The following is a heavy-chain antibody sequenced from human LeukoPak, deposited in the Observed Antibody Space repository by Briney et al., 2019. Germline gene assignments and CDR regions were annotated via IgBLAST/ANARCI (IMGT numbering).Heavy chain of an antibody. CDR1: GYTFTGYY. CDR2: INPNSGGT. CDR3: ARANGGSSAYYMTDY. D-gene: IGHD3-22*01. V-gene: IGHV1-2*02. J-gene: IGHJ4*02. Sequence: GPSVKVSCTASGYTFTGYYMHWVRQAPGQGLERMGWINPNSGGTNYAQKFQGRVTMTRDTSISTAYMELSRLSSDDTAVYYCARANGGSSAYYMTDYWGQGTLVTVSS.